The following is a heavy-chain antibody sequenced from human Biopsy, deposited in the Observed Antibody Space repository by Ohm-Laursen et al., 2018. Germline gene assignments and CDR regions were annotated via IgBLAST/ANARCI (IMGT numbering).Heavy chain of an antibody. J-gene: IGHJ4*02. CDR2: IIPIPNVA. CDR1: GDSFTSYA. D-gene: IGHD1-1*01. CDR3: AADINVWNVNY. Sequence: SVKVSCKASGDSFTSYAIGWVRQAPGQGLEWMGGIIPIPNVATYAQKFQGRITMTEDTSTDTAYMELSSLRSEDTAVYYCAADINVWNVNYWGQGTQVTVSS. V-gene: IGHV1-69*10.